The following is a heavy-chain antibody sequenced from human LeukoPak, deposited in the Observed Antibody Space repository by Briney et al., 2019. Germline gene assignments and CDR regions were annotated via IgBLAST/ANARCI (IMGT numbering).Heavy chain of an antibody. CDR3: AHSSPFLWWGHCSGGSCQIGEFDY. D-gene: IGHD2-15*01. J-gene: IGHJ4*02. V-gene: IGHV2-5*02. CDR1: GFSLSTSGVG. Sequence: SGPTLVKPTQTLTLTCTFSGFSLSTSGVGVGWIRQPPGKALEWLALIYWDDDKRYSPSLKSRLTITKDTSKNQVVLTMTNMDPVDTATYYCAHSSPFLWWGHCSGGSCQIGEFDYWGQGTLVTVSS. CDR2: IYWDDDK.